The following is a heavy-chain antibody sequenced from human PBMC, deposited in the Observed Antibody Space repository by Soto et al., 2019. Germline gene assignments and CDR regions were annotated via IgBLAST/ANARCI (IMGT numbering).Heavy chain of an antibody. Sequence: GGSLRLSCAASGFTFSSYAMHWVRQAPGKGLEWVAVISYDGSNKYYADSVKGRFTISRDNSKNTLYLQMNSLRAEDTAVYYCARDPTMIVVVIFGMDVWGQGTTVTVSS. V-gene: IGHV3-30-3*01. CDR1: GFTFSSYA. CDR3: ARDPTMIVVVIFGMDV. J-gene: IGHJ6*02. CDR2: ISYDGSNK. D-gene: IGHD3-22*01.